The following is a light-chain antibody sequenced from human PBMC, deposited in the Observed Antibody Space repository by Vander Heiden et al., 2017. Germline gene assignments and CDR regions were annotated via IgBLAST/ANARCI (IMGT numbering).Light chain of an antibody. CDR1: ETVASN. J-gene: IGKJ1*01. CDR3: QQYFVWWT. V-gene: IGKV3-15*01. Sequence: EIVMTQSPAILSVSPGERVSVSCRASETVASNLAWYQQKPGQAPRLLISGVSTRATGVPARFSGSGSGTEFTLTISNLEAEDFAVYYFQQYFVWWTFGQGTKVE. CDR2: GVS.